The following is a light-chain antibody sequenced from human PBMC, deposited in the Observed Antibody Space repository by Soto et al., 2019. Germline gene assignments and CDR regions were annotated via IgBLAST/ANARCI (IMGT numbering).Light chain of an antibody. J-gene: IGKJ1*01. CDR1: QSISTC. Sequence: IQMTQSPSTLSASVGDRVTITCRASQSISTCFAWYQQKPGKAPKLLIYDASSLESGVPSRFSGSGSGTEFTLPISRRQPDEFSTYYCHQYNSYSPWTFDQGTKVEIK. CDR2: DAS. CDR3: HQYNSYSPWT. V-gene: IGKV1-5*01.